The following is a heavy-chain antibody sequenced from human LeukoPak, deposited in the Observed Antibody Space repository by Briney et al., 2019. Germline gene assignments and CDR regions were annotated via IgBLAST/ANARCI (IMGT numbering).Heavy chain of an antibody. D-gene: IGHD3-10*01. CDR2: ISSSSDLM. J-gene: IGHJ4*02. CDR1: GFSLSISG. Sequence: GGSLRLSCEASGFSLSISGMNWVRQAPGKGLEWVSYISSSSDLMSYVDSVKGRFTVSRDNAKNSLFLQMNSLRDEDTAVYYCARVLRGLYNLGDWGQGTLVTVAS. V-gene: IGHV3-48*02. CDR3: ARVLRGLYNLGD.